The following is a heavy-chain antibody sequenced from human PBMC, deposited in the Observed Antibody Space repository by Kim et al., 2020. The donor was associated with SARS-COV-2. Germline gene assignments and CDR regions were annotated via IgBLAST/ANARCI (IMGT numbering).Heavy chain of an antibody. Sequence: SETLSLTCAVYGGSFSGYYWSWIRQPPGKGLEWVGEINHSGSTNYNTSLKSRVTISVDTSKNQFSLKLSSVTAADTAVYYCARAQLLWFGEAQRSYYGMDVWGQGTTVTVSS. CDR1: GGSFSGYY. CDR2: INHSGST. J-gene: IGHJ6*02. CDR3: ARAQLLWFGEAQRSYYGMDV. D-gene: IGHD3-10*01. V-gene: IGHV4-34*01.